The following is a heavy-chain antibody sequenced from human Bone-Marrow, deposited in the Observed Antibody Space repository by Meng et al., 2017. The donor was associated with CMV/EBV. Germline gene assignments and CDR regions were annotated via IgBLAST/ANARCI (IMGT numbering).Heavy chain of an antibody. CDR3: ATGGSSWPSYYYYNGVDV. V-gene: IGHV1-24*01. CDR2: LDPEDGEA. D-gene: IGHD6-13*01. Sequence: ASVKVSCKVSGYTLTKLSMHWVRQAPGKGLEWMGGLDPEDGEAIYAQNFQGRVTMTEDTSTDTAYMELSSLRSEDTAVYYCATGGSSWPSYYYYNGVDVWGQGTTVTVSS. CDR1: GYTLTKLS. J-gene: IGHJ6*02.